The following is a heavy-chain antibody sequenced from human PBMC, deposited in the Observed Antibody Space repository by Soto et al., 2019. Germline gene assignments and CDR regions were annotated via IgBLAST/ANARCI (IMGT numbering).Heavy chain of an antibody. CDR2: ISANGANT. V-gene: IGHV3-23*01. J-gene: IGHJ6*02. CDR1: GFAFSDSA. Sequence: GGSLRLSCIASGFAFSDSAFNWVRQAPGKGLEWVSTISANGANTYYTDSVKGRFTISRDNSRNTLFLQMHSLRAEDTALYYCAKPHTSGWPNYYYYGVDVWGQGTTVTV. CDR3: AKPHTSGWPNYYYYGVDV. D-gene: IGHD6-19*01.